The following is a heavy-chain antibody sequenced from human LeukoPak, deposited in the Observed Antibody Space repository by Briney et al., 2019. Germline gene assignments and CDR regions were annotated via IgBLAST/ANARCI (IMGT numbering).Heavy chain of an antibody. CDR3: ARNYYGSGSYYQDYYYYGMDV. J-gene: IGHJ6*02. CDR1: GYTFTSYY. Sequence: ASVTVSCKASGYTFTSYYMHWVRQAPGQGLEWMGIINPSGGSTSYAQKFQGRVTMTRDTSTSTVYMELSSLRSEDTAVYYCARNYYGSGSYYQDYYYYGMDVWGQGTTVTVSS. CDR2: INPSGGST. D-gene: IGHD3-10*01. V-gene: IGHV1-46*01.